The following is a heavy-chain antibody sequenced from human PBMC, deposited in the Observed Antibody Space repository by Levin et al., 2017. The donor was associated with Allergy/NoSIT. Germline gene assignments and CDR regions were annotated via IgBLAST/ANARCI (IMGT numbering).Heavy chain of an antibody. V-gene: IGHV1-8*01. Sequence: ASVKVSCKASGYTFTSYDINWVRQATGQGLEWMGWMNPNSGNTGYAQKFQGRVTMTRNTSISTAYMELSSLRSEDTAVYYCARVSHAYDFWSGYYEVDYYYYGMDVWGQGTTVTVSS. J-gene: IGHJ6*02. CDR2: MNPNSGNT. CDR1: GYTFTSYD. CDR3: ARVSHAYDFWSGYYEVDYYYYGMDV. D-gene: IGHD3-3*01.